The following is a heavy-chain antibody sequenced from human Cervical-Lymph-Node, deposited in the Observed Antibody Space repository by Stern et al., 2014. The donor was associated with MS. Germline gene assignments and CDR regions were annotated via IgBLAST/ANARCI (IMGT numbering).Heavy chain of an antibody. CDR3: ARDGRSSYGSGSYYSSGY. Sequence: QVQLVQSGAEVKKPGASVKVSCKASGHSFTGYFLHWVRQAPGQGLEWMGWINPNSGDTNYAQKFHGRVTMTRDSSSSTAYMELSSLRSDDTAVYYCARDGRSSYGSGSYYSSGYWGQGTLVTVSS. J-gene: IGHJ4*02. CDR2: INPNSGDT. CDR1: GHSFTGYF. D-gene: IGHD3-10*01. V-gene: IGHV1-2*02.